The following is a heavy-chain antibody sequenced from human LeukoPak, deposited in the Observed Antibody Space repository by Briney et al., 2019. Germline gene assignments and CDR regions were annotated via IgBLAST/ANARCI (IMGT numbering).Heavy chain of an antibody. J-gene: IGHJ4*02. V-gene: IGHV4-59*08. Sequence: GSLRLSCAASGFTFSSYSMNWIRQPPGKGLEWIGYIYYSGSTNYNPSLKSRVTISVDTSKNQFSLKLSSVTAADTAVYYCARFGYMGSGWYALDYWGQGTLVTVSS. CDR1: GFTFSSYS. CDR3: ARFGYMGSGWYALDY. D-gene: IGHD6-19*01. CDR2: IYYSGST.